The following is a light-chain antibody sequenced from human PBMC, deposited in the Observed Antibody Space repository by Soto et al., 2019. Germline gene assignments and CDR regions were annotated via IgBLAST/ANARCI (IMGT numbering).Light chain of an antibody. J-gene: IGKJ4*01. V-gene: IGKV1-39*01. CDR2: AAS. Sequence: DMQITQSPSSLSASVGDRVTITCRASQSISSYLNWYQQKPGKAPKLLIYAASSLQSGVPSRFSGSGSGTDFTLTISSLQPEDFATYYCQQSYSTPLTFGGGTKVDIK. CDR1: QSISSY. CDR3: QQSYSTPLT.